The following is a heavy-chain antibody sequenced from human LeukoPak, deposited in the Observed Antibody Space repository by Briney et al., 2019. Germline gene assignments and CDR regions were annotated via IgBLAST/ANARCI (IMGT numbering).Heavy chain of an antibody. Sequence: GGSLRLSCAASGFTFSTYSMNWVRQAPGKGLEWVSSISSDSIYIYYADSVKGRFTISRDNAKNSLYLQLNSLRAEDTAVYYCARDTDCTVTNCYWGDDGFDIWGQGTMVTVSS. CDR2: ISSDSIYI. D-gene: IGHD2-2*01. V-gene: IGHV3-21*01. CDR1: GFTFSTYS. CDR3: ARDTDCTVTNCYWGDDGFDI. J-gene: IGHJ3*02.